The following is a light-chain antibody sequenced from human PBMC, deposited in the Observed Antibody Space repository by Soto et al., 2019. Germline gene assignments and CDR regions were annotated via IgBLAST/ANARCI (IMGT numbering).Light chain of an antibody. CDR3: QQYYSTPFT. CDR1: QSVLYSSNNKNY. V-gene: IGKV4-1*01. CDR2: WAS. J-gene: IGKJ3*01. Sequence: DIVMTQSPDSLAVSLGERATINCKSSQSVLYSSNNKNYLAWYQQKPGQPPKVLIYWASTRESGVPDQFSGSGSGTDFTLTISSLQAEDVAVYYCQQYYSTPFTFGPGTKVDIK.